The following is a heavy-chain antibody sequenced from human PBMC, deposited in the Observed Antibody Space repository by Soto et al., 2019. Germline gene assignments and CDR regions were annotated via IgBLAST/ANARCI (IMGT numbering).Heavy chain of an antibody. Sequence: QVQLVQSGAEVKKPGASVKVSCKASGYTFTSYGISWVRQAPGQGLEWMGWISAYNGNTNYAQKLQGRVTMTTDTXXSTAYMELRSLRSDDTAVYYCARNAYNWNYDTLGYWGQGTLVTVSS. CDR1: GYTFTSYG. CDR2: ISAYNGNT. CDR3: ARNAYNWNYDTLGY. D-gene: IGHD1-7*01. V-gene: IGHV1-18*01. J-gene: IGHJ4*02.